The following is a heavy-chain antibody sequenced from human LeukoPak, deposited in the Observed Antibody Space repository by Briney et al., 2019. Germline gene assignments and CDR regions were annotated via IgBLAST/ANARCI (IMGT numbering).Heavy chain of an antibody. D-gene: IGHD2/OR15-2a*01. CDR1: GGSISSGTYY. CDR2: IYTSGST. CDR3: AKYKFGSDYFSN. J-gene: IGHJ4*02. Sequence: SETLSLTCTVSGGSISSGTYYWTWIRQPAGKGLEWIGRIYTSGSTKYNPSFQGRVTMSLDTSKNQFSLRLSSVTAADTAIYYCAKYKFGSDYFSNWGQGTLVTVSS. V-gene: IGHV4-61*02.